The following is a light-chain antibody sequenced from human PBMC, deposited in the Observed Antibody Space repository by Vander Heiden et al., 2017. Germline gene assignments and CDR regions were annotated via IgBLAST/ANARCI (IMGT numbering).Light chain of an antibody. CDR3: MQTGRWPYT. V-gene: IGKV2-30*01. CDR2: KVS. Sequence: DVVLTQSPLSLPVNLGQPASISCRSSQGLVTSDGNIYLNWFQQRPGQSPRRLIYKVSDRDSGVPDRFSGSGSGTDFTLEISRVEAEDVGVYFCMQTGRWPYTFGQGTKLEIK. J-gene: IGKJ2*01. CDR1: QGLVTSDGNIY.